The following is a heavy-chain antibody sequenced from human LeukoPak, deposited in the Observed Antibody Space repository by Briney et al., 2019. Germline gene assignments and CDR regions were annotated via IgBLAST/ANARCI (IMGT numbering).Heavy chain of an antibody. V-gene: IGHV4-59*01. J-gene: IGHJ4*02. CDR3: ARDHLSRGYSYGYDY. CDR1: GGSISSYY. Sequence: SETLSLTCTVSGGSISSYYWSWIRKPPAQGLERIGYIYYSGSTNYNPSLKSRVPISIDTSKNQFSLKLSSVTAADTAVYYCARDHLSRGYSYGYDYWGQGTLVTVSS. CDR2: IYYSGST. D-gene: IGHD5-18*01.